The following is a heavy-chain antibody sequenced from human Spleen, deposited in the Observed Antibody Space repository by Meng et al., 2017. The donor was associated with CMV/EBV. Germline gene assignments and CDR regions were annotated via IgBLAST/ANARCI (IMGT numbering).Heavy chain of an antibody. V-gene: IGHV1-69*10. J-gene: IGHJ6*02. CDR3: ARAIVARLDYYYYGMDV. Sequence: SVKVSCKASGDTFSNYAISWVRQAPGQGLEWMGAINPILGMANYAQKFQGRVTITADRSTSTAYMDLSNLRSEDTAVYYCARAIVARLDYYYYGMDVWGQGTTVTVSS. CDR1: GDTFSNYA. CDR2: INPILGMA. D-gene: IGHD6-6*01.